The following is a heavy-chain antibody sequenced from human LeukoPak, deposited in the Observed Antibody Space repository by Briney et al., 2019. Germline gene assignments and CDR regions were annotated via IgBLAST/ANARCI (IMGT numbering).Heavy chain of an antibody. D-gene: IGHD6-19*01. CDR2: FSGSGITT. CDR1: GFTFNNSA. CDR3: AKGIYSSGWSYFDY. Sequence: GSLRLSCAASGFTFNNSAMSWVRQASGKGLEWVPNFSGSGITTYYADSVKGRFTISRDNSKNTLYLQMNSLRAEDTAVYYCAKGIYSSGWSYFDYWGHGTLVTVSS. V-gene: IGHV3-23*01. J-gene: IGHJ4*01.